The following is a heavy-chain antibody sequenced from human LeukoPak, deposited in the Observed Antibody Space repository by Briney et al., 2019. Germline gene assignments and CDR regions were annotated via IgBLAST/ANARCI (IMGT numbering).Heavy chain of an antibody. CDR2: ISGSGGST. CDR3: AKDLLGHLNRFDP. Sequence: PGGSLRLSCAASGFSFSNYGMSWVRQAPGKGLEWVSAISGSGGSTDYADSVKGRFTISRDNSKNTLYLQMNSLRAEDTAVYYCAKDLLGHLNRFDPCGQGTLVTVSS. CDR1: GFSFSNYG. J-gene: IGHJ5*02. V-gene: IGHV3-23*01. D-gene: IGHD2-15*01.